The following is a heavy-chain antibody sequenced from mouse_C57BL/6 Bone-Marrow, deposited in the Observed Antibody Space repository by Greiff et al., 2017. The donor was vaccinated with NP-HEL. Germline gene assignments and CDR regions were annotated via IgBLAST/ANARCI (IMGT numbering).Heavy chain of an antibody. CDR1: GYSFTGYY. CDR3: ASHYDVGFAY. CDR2: INPSTGGT. Sequence: VQLQQSGPELVKPGASVKISCKASGYSFTGYYMNWVKQSPEKSLEWIGEINPSTGGTTSNQKFKAKATLTVDKSASTAYMQLKSLTSEDSAVYYCASHYDVGFAYWGQGTLVTVSA. D-gene: IGHD1-2*01. J-gene: IGHJ3*01. V-gene: IGHV1-42*01.